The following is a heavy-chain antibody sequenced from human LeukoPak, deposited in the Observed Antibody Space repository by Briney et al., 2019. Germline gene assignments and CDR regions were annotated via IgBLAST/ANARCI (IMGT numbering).Heavy chain of an antibody. CDR1: GFTFSSNA. V-gene: IGHV3-74*01. D-gene: IGHD1-26*01. J-gene: IGHJ3*02. CDR2: IYSDGSRT. CDR3: ARSGRGGAFDI. Sequence: PGGSLRLSCAASGFTFSSNAMHWVRQGPGKGLVWVSRIYSDGSRTTYADSVKGRFTISGDNAKNTLYLQMNRLRAEDTAVYYCARSGRGGAFDIWGQGTMVTVSS.